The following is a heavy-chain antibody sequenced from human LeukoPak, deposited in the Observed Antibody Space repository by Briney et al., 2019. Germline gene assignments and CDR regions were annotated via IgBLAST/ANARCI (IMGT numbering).Heavy chain of an antibody. V-gene: IGHV4-39*01. CDR1: GGSISSSSYY. J-gene: IGHJ3*02. D-gene: IGHD3-3*01. CDR3: ARSYYDFWSGYHYAFDI. CDR2: IYYSGST. Sequence: KPSGTLSLTCTVSGGSISSSSYYWGWIRQPPGKGLEWYGRIYYSGSTYYNPSLKSRVTISVDTSKNQFSLKLSSVTAADTAVYYCARSYYDFWSGYHYAFDIWGQGTMVTVSS.